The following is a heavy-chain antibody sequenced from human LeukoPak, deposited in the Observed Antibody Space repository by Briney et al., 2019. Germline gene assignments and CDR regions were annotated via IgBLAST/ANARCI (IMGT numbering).Heavy chain of an antibody. CDR1: GYSFTSYW. V-gene: IGHV5-51*01. CDR3: ARHSLSYPYYYYGMDV. Sequence: GESLKISCKGSGYSFTSYWIGWVRQMPGKGLEWMEIIYPGDSDTRYSPSFQGQVTISADKSISTAYLQWSSLKASDTAMYYCARHSLSYPYYYYGMDVWGQGTTVTVSS. CDR2: IYPGDSDT. D-gene: IGHD3-16*02. J-gene: IGHJ6*02.